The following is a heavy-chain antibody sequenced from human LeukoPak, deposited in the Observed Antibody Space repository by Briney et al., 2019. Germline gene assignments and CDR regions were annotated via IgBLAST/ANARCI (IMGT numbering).Heavy chain of an antibody. CDR1: GLIVSNNY. V-gene: IGHV3-53*01. CDR2: LYIGGNT. CDR3: TTTAGYNYGQY. Sequence: GGSLRLSCAASGLIVSNNYMNWIRQAPGKGLEWVSALYIGGNTYYADSVRGRFTISRDNSKNTLYLQMNSLRAEDTAVYYCTTTAGYNYGQYWGQGTLVTVSS. D-gene: IGHD5-18*01. J-gene: IGHJ4*02.